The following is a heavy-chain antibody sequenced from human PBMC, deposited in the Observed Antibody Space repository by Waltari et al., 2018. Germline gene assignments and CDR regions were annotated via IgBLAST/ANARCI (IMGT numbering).Heavy chain of an antibody. V-gene: IGHV3-23*01. Sequence: EVQLLESGGGLLQPGGSLRLSCTASGFTFSTYAMSWVRQAPGKGLQWVAAISAKGGNSYYADSLRGRVTVSRYNAKNTLYLQVDSLRADETAVYYCAKSEGRNIIVMPFAQLDSWGQGTLVTVSS. J-gene: IGHJ4*02. CDR1: GFTFSTYA. CDR3: AKSEGRNIIVMPFAQLDS. CDR2: ISAKGGNS. D-gene: IGHD3-16*02.